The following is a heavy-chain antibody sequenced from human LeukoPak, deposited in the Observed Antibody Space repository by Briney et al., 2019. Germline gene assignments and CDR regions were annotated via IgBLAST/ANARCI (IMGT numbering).Heavy chain of an antibody. D-gene: IGHD3-3*01. CDR1: GFTFSDSY. Sequence: GGSLRLSCVASGFTFSDSYMAWVRQAPGKGLEWISYISSGGSTIYYADSVKGRFTISRDNAKNSLYLQMNSLRAEDMAVYYCAKGSITIFGVVTGRGYYYYMDVWGKGTTVTVSS. J-gene: IGHJ6*03. CDR2: ISSGGSTI. V-gene: IGHV3-11*04. CDR3: AKGSITIFGVVTGRGYYYYMDV.